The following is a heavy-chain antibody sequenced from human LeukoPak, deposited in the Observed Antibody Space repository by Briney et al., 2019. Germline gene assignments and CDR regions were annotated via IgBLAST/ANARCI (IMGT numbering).Heavy chain of an antibody. V-gene: IGHV1-2*02. J-gene: IGHJ4*02. CDR3: AREGVIGDGYNFFDY. CDR2: INPHSGGT. D-gene: IGHD5-24*01. CDR1: GYTFIGYY. Sequence: ASVKVSCKASGYTFIGYYMHWVRQTPGQGLEWMGWINPHSGGTNSEQNFQGRVTMSRDTSISTVYMELSRLRSDDTALYYCAREGVIGDGYNFFDYWGQGTLVTVSS.